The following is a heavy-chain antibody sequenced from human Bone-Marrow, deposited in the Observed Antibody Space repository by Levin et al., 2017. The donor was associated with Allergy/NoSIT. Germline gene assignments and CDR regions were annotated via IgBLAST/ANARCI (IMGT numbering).Heavy chain of an antibody. CDR1: GFTFRNYA. V-gene: IGHV3-30*18. D-gene: IGHD4-11*01. CDR3: AKVHSNERWVDALDI. Sequence: GESLKISCAASGFTFRNYAMHWVRQAPGKGLEWVALISYDGSTEYYGDSVKGRFTISRVNAKNTLYLEMNSMRGDDTAVYYCAKVHSNERWVDALDIWGQGTMVSVSS. CDR2: ISYDGSTE. J-gene: IGHJ3*02.